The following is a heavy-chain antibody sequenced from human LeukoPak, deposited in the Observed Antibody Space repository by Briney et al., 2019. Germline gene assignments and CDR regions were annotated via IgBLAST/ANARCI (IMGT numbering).Heavy chain of an antibody. CDR2: IIPIFGTA. CDR3: ARERYCSSTSCPHPAGYYYGMDV. V-gene: IGHV1-69*13. CDR1: GGTFSSYA. D-gene: IGHD2-2*01. J-gene: IGHJ6*02. Sequence: GASVKVSCKASGGTFSSYAISWVRQALGQGLEWMGGIIPIFGTANYAQKFQGRVTITADESTSTAYMELSSLRSEDTAVYYCARERYCSSTSCPHPAGYYYGMDVWGQGTTVTVSS.